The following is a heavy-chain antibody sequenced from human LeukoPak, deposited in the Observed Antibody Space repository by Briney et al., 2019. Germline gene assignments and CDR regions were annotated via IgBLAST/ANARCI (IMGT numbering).Heavy chain of an antibody. CDR2: IRSKAYGGTT. V-gene: IGHV3-49*04. D-gene: IGHD3-16*01. J-gene: IGHJ4*02. CDR1: GFTFGDYA. Sequence: GGSLRPSCTASGFTFGDYAMSWVRQAPGKGLEWVGFIRSKAYGGTTEYAASVKGRFTISRDDSKSIAYLQMNSLKTEDTAVYYCTKSAFYFDYWGQGTLVTVSS. CDR3: TKSAFYFDY.